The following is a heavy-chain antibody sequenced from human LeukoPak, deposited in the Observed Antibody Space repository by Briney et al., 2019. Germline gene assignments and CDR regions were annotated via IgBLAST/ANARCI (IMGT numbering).Heavy chain of an antibody. V-gene: IGHV4-39*01. J-gene: IGHJ5*02. CDR1: GASINTTNFY. D-gene: IGHD3-10*01. CDR2: IHYTGRT. Sequence: SETLSLTCTVSGASINTTNFYWAWIRQPPRKGLESIGNIHYTGRTYSNASLNSRVTISVDTSKNQFSLKLTSVSAADTAVYYCARQGSMTRGGYWLDPWGRGTLVIVSS. CDR3: ARQGSMTRGGYWLDP.